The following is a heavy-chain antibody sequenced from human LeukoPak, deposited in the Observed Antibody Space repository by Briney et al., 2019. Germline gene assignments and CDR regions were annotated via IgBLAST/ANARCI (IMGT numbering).Heavy chain of an antibody. CDR1: GFTFSKYA. Sequence: GGSLRLSCAASGFTFSKYAMTWARQAPGKGLEWVSGISGSGGNTYYADSVKGRFTISRDNAKDTLFLQMNSLRAEDTAVYYCAKDPKCTTVTTYWFVYWGRGTLVTVSS. D-gene: IGHD4-17*01. V-gene: IGHV3-23*01. J-gene: IGHJ4*02. CDR2: ISGSGGNT. CDR3: AKDPKCTTVTTYWFVY.